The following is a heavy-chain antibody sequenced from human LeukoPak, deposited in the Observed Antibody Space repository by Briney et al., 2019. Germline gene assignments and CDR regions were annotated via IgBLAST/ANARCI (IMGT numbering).Heavy chain of an antibody. J-gene: IGHJ4*02. CDR2: INPNSGGT. CDR3: ARQDSDFWSGYYPAFDY. Sequence: ASVKVSCKASGYTFTGYYMHWVRQAPGQGLEWMGWINPNSGGTNYAQKFQGRVTMTRDTSISTAYMELSRLRSDDTAVYYCARQDSDFWSGYYPAFDYWGQGTLVTVSP. V-gene: IGHV1-2*02. D-gene: IGHD3-3*01. CDR1: GYTFTGYY.